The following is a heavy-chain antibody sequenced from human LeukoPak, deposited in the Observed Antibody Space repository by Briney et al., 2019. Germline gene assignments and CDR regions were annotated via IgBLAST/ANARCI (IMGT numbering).Heavy chain of an antibody. CDR3: ARFEKFYDSSIHYLDY. V-gene: IGHV4-59*12. Sequence: PSETLSLTCTVSGGSINNYYWSWIRRPPGKGLEWIGYIYYNGNTNYSPSLKSRVTMSVDTSKNQFSLKVSSVTAADTAVYYCARFEKFYDSSIHYLDYWGQGALVTVSS. D-gene: IGHD3-22*01. CDR2: IYYNGNT. J-gene: IGHJ4*02. CDR1: GGSINNYY.